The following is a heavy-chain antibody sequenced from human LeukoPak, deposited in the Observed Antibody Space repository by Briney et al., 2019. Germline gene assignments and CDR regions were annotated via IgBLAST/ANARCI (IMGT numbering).Heavy chain of an antibody. Sequence: GGSLRLSCVASGFTFRNYGMHWVRQAPGKGLEWVAFKRYDGTNEDYADSVKGRFTISRDNSKNTVSLQMNSLRTDDTAVYYCAKDTGYYYDSSNYWVWGQGTLVTVSS. V-gene: IGHV3-30*02. D-gene: IGHD3-22*01. CDR3: AKDTGYYYDSSNYWV. CDR2: KRYDGTNE. CDR1: GFTFRNYG. J-gene: IGHJ4*02.